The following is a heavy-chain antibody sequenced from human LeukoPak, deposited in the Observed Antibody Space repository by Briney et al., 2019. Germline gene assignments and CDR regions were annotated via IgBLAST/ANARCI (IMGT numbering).Heavy chain of an antibody. D-gene: IGHD3-22*01. J-gene: IGHJ4*02. CDR1: GITLSNYG. V-gene: IGHV3-23*01. Sequence: GGSLRLSCAVSGITLSNYGMSWVRQAPGKGLEWVAGISGSGGSTYYADSVKGRFTNSRDNSKNTLYLQMNSLRAEDTAVYFCAKRGVVIRVILVGFHKEAYYFDSWGQGALVTVSS. CDR3: AKRGVVIRVILVGFHKEAYYFDS. CDR2: ISGSGGST.